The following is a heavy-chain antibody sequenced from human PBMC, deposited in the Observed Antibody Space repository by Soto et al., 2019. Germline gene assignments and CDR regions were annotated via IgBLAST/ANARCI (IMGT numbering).Heavy chain of an antibody. Sequence: EVQVVQSGGGLVKPGGSLRLSCTASGFTFSRRSMNWVRQAPGKGLEWVASISSSSDTHYADSVKGRFTVSRDNARNSVYLQMDSLRAEDTAVYYCARDFNWHLDYWGQGTLVTVSS. CDR2: ISSSSDT. V-gene: IGHV3-21*01. CDR1: GFTFSRRS. J-gene: IGHJ4*02. CDR3: ARDFNWHLDY. D-gene: IGHD1-1*01.